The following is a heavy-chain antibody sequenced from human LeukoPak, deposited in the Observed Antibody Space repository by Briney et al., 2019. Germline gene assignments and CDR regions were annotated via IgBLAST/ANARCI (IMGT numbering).Heavy chain of an antibody. V-gene: IGHV3-66*01. J-gene: IGHJ2*01. CDR3: ARDLGLYWYFDL. CDR1: GFTVSSNY. Sequence: GGSLRLSCAASGFTVSSNYMSWVRQVPGKGLEGVSVIYSGGSTYYADSLKGRFSISRDNSKNTLYLQMNSLRAEDTAVYYCARDLGLYWYFDLWGRGTLVTVSS. D-gene: IGHD7-27*01. CDR2: IYSGGST.